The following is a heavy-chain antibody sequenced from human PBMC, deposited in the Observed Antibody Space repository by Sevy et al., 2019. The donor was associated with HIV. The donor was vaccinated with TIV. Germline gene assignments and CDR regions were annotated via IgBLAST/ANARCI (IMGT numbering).Heavy chain of an antibody. D-gene: IGHD1-26*01. CDR3: AKEAGRVGVHHGMDV. J-gene: IGHJ6*02. Sequence: GGSLRLSCAASGFTFDDYAMHWVRQAPGKALEWVSCISWNSGGIGYADSVKGRLTISRDNAKNSLYLQMNSLGAEDTALYYCAKEAGRVGVHHGMDVWGQGTTVTVSS. V-gene: IGHV3-9*01. CDR2: ISWNSGGI. CDR1: GFTFDDYA.